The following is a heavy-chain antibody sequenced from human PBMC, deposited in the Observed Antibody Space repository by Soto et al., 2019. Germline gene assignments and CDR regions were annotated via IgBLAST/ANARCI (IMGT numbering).Heavy chain of an antibody. V-gene: IGHV3-33*01. D-gene: IGHD3-10*01. Sequence: QVQLVESGGGVVQPGRSLRLSCAASGFTFSSYGMHWVRQAPGKGLEWVAAIWYDGSNKYYADSVKGRFTISRDNSTNTLFVQMNSLRAEDTAVYYCARGPGGRSSYYYYGMDVWGQVTTVTFSS. J-gene: IGHJ6*02. CDR2: IWYDGSNK. CDR1: GFTFSSYG. CDR3: ARGPGGRSSYYYYGMDV.